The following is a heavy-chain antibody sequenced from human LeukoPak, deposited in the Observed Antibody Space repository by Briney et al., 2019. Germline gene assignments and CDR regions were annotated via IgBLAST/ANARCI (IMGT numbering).Heavy chain of an antibody. J-gene: IGHJ4*02. CDR2: MNQDGSAI. Sequence: GRSLRLSCAASGFTFSRHWMSWVRQAPGKGLERVAHMNQDGSAIYSVDSVKGRFTISRDNDKNSLYLQMNGLTVADTAVYYCARTVPGYPDDYFDYWGQGTLVTVSS. V-gene: IGHV3-7*01. CDR1: GFTFSRHW. D-gene: IGHD6-19*01. CDR3: ARTVPGYPDDYFDY.